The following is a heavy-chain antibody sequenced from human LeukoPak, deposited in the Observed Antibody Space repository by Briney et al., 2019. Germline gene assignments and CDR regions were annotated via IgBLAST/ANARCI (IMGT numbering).Heavy chain of an antibody. CDR2: ISGSGGST. CDR1: GFTFSSYA. CDR3: ARDRGYSYGAHYYYYYYMDV. J-gene: IGHJ6*03. Sequence: PGGSLRLSCAASGFTFSSYAMSWVRQAPGKGLEWVSAISGSGGSTYYAGSVKGRFTISRDNSSNTLYLQMNSLRAEDTAVYYCARDRGYSYGAHYYYYYYMDVWGKGTTVTVSS. V-gene: IGHV3-23*01. D-gene: IGHD5-18*01.